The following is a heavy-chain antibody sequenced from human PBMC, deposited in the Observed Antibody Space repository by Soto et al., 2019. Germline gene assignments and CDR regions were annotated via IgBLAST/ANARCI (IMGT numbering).Heavy chain of an antibody. D-gene: IGHD6-13*01. J-gene: IGHJ4*02. CDR3: AKDQGSSWYEIDY. CDR1: GFTFSNYA. V-gene: IGHV3-23*01. Sequence: SGGGLVPPGGSLRLSCAASGFTFSNYAVTWVRQAPGKGLEWVSTISGSGGSTYYADSVKGRFTISRDNSKNTLYLQMNSLRAEDTAVYYCAKDQGSSWYEIDYWGQGTLVTVSS. CDR2: ISGSGGST.